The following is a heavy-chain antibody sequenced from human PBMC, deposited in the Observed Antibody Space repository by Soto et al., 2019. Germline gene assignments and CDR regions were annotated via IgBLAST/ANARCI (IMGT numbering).Heavy chain of an antibody. CDR2: ISAYDGNT. D-gene: IGHD6-13*01. V-gene: IGHV1-18*01. CDR1: GYTFTSYG. CDR3: ARENIAAAGNWFDP. J-gene: IGHJ5*02. Sequence: ASVKVSCKASGYTFTSYGISWVRQAPGQGLEWMGWISAYDGNTNYAQKLQGRVTMTTDTSTSTAYMELRSLRSDDTAVYYCARENIAAAGNWFDPWGQGTLVTVSS.